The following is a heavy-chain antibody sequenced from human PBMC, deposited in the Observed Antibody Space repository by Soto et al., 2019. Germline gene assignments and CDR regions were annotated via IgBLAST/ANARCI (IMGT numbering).Heavy chain of an antibody. J-gene: IGHJ6*02. CDR1: GGTFSSYA. D-gene: IGHD2-2*02. CDR3: ATHEIGHCISASCYKGGYYYGMDV. Sequence: GASVKVSCKASGGTFSSYAISWVRQAPGQGLEWMGGIIPILGTADYAQKFQGRVTITADESTSTAYMELSSLRSEDTAMYYCATHEIGHCISASCYKGGYYYGMDVWGQGTTVTVSS. CDR2: IIPILGTA. V-gene: IGHV1-69*13.